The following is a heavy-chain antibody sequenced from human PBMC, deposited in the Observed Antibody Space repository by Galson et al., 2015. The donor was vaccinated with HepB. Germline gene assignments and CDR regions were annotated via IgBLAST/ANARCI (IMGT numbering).Heavy chain of an antibody. CDR2: IIPIFGTA. J-gene: IGHJ4*02. D-gene: IGHD2-8*01. CDR3: AREDIVLMVYGRFSFDY. Sequence: SVKVSCKASGGTFSSYAISWVRQAPGQGLEWMGGIIPIFGTANYAQKFQGRVTITADKSTSTAYMELSSLRSEDTAVYYCAREDIVLMVYGRFSFDYWGREPWSPSPQ. CDR1: GGTFSSYA. V-gene: IGHV1-69*06.